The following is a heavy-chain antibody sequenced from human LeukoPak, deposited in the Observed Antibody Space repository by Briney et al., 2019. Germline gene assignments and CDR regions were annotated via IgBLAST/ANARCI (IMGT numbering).Heavy chain of an antibody. V-gene: IGHV4-34*01. CDR1: GGSFSGYY. CDR2: INHSGST. J-gene: IGHJ6*02. Sequence: SETLSLTCAVYGGSFSGYYWSWIRQPPGKGLEWIGEINHSGSTNYNPSLKSRVTISVDTSKNQFSLKLSSVTAADTAVYYCARVIAAAGTKSTLYYYYYYGMDVWGQGTTVTVSS. CDR3: ARVIAAAGTKSTLYYYYYYGMDV. D-gene: IGHD6-13*01.